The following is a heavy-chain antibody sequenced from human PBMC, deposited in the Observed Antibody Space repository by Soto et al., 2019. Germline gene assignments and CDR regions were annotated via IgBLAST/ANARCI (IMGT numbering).Heavy chain of an antibody. V-gene: IGHV4-31*03. CDR2: IYYSGST. Sequence: SETLSLTCTVSGGSVSSGSYYWSWIRQHPGKGLEWIGYIYYSGSTYYNPSLKSRVTISVDTSKNQFSLKLSSVTAADTAVYYCARGRGTVTTVTTHLDYWGQGTLVTVSS. CDR1: GGSVSSGSYY. J-gene: IGHJ4*02. D-gene: IGHD4-17*01. CDR3: ARGRGTVTTVTTHLDY.